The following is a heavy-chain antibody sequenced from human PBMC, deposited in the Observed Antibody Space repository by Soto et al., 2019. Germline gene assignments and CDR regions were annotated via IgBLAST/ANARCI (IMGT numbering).Heavy chain of an antibody. D-gene: IGHD3-3*02. CDR1: GYSITNGYY. J-gene: IGHJ4*02. Sequence: PSETLSLTCAVSGYSITNGYYWGWIRQLPGKGLEWIGSIYHSGNTYYNPSLKSRVTLSIDTSKNQFSLKLRSVTAADTAMYYCARVKLAGRGSFHDWGQGTLVTVSS. V-gene: IGHV4-38-2*01. CDR3: ARVKLAGRGSFHD. CDR2: IYHSGNT.